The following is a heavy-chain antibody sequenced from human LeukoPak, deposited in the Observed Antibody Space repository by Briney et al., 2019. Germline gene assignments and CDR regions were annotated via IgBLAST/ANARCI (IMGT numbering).Heavy chain of an antibody. V-gene: IGHV3-48*03. J-gene: IGHJ6*04. CDR1: GFTFSSYE. CDR3: AELGITMIGGV. D-gene: IGHD3-10*02. Sequence: VGSLRLSCAASGFTFSSYEMNWVRQAPGKGLEWVSYISSSGITIYYADSVKGRFTISRDNAKNSLYLQMNSLRAEDTAVYYCAELGITMIGGVWGKGTTVTISS. CDR2: ISSSGITI.